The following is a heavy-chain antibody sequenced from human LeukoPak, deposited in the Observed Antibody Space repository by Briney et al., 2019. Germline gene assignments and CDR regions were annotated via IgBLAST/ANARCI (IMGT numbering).Heavy chain of an antibody. J-gene: IGHJ3*02. Sequence: GASVKVSCKASGYTFTSYGISWVRQAPGQGLEWMGWISAYNGNTNYAQKLQVRVTMTTDTSTSTAYMELRSLRSDDTAVYYCARRIQLWLGDDAFDIWGQGTMVTVSS. V-gene: IGHV1-18*01. D-gene: IGHD5-18*01. CDR2: ISAYNGNT. CDR3: ARRIQLWLGDDAFDI. CDR1: GYTFTSYG.